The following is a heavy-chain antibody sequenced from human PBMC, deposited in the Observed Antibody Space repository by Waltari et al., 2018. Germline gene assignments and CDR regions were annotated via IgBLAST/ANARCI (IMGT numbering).Heavy chain of an antibody. CDR2: ITGIGANT. J-gene: IGHJ4*02. Sequence: EVQLLEYGVCLVQPGGSLRLSCSASDFTFISNSMTWVRRAPGNGLEWVSTITGIGANTYHADSVKGRFTISRDNSKNTLYLQMNSLRAEDTAIYYCAKDSSTLHYFDYWGQGTLVTVSS. V-gene: IGHV3-23*01. CDR3: AKDSSTLHYFDY. CDR1: DFTFISNS. D-gene: IGHD3-16*01.